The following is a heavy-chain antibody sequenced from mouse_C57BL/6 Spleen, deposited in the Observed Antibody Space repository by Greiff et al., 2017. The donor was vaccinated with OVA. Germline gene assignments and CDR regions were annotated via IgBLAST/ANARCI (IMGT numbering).Heavy chain of an antibody. CDR2: IYPGSGNT. Sequence: QVQLQQSGPELVKPGASVKISCKASGYSFTSYYIHWVKQRPGQGLEWIGWIYPGSGNTKYNEKFKGKATLTADTSSSTAYMQLSSLTSEDSAVYYCANDYYGSSYWYFDVWGTGTTVTVSS. D-gene: IGHD1-1*01. V-gene: IGHV1-66*01. CDR1: GYSFTSYY. CDR3: ANDYYGSSYWYFDV. J-gene: IGHJ1*03.